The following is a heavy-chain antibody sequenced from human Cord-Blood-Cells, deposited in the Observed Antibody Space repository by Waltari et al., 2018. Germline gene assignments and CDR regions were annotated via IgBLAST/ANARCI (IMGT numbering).Heavy chain of an antibody. CDR3: ARVPGIAAAGTFFDI. V-gene: IGHV1-46*01. CDR1: GSTCTSYY. CDR2: NNPIGGST. Sequence: QVQLVQSGAEVKKPGASVKVSCKASGSTCTSYYMHWVRHGPGQGLEWMGINNPIGGSTSYAQKFQGRVTMTRDTSTSTVYMELSSLRSEDTAVYYCARVPGIAAAGTFFDIWGQGTMVTVSS. J-gene: IGHJ3*02. D-gene: IGHD6-13*01.